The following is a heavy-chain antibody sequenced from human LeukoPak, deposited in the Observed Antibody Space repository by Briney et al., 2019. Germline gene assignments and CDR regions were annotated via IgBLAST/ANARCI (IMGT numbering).Heavy chain of an antibody. D-gene: IGHD3-22*01. Sequence: GGSLRLSCAASRFTFDDYSIHWVRQPPGKGLEWISLISWDGGATYYADSVKGRFTVSRDKSKNSLFLQMNSVITEDTAFYYCTKVARNSSWPYFDSWGQGALDTVSS. J-gene: IGHJ4*02. CDR1: RFTFDDYS. CDR3: TKVARNSSWPYFDS. CDR2: ISWDGGAT. V-gene: IGHV3-43*01.